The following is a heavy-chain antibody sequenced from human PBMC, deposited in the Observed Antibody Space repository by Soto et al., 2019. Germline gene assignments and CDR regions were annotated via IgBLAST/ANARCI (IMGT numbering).Heavy chain of an antibody. CDR1: GFTFSSYG. Sequence: GGSLRLSCAASGFTFSSYGMHWVRQAPGKGLEWVAVIWYDGSNKYYADSVKGRFTISRDNSKNTLYLQMNSLRAEDTAVYYCAREFSDIVVVPAAGPYYYYGMDVWGQGTTVTVSS. CDR3: AREFSDIVVVPAAGPYYYYGMDV. CDR2: IWYDGSNK. D-gene: IGHD2-2*01. J-gene: IGHJ6*02. V-gene: IGHV3-33*01.